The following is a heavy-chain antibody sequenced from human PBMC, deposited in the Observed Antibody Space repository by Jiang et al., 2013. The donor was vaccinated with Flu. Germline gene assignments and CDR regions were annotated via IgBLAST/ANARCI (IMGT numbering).Heavy chain of an antibody. CDR3: AIDYYGSGSQFSNWFDP. Sequence: VQLVESGAEVKKPGSSVKVSCKASGGTFSSYAISWVRQAPGQGLEWMGGIIPIFGTANYAQKFQGRVTITADESTSTAYMELSSLRSEDTAVYYCAIDYYGSGSQFSNWFDPWGQGTLVTVSS. D-gene: IGHD3-10*01. V-gene: IGHV1-69*01. J-gene: IGHJ5*02. CDR1: GGTFSSYA. CDR2: IIPIFGTA.